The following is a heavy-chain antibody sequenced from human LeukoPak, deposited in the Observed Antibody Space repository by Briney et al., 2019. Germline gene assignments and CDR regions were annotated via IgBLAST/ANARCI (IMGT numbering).Heavy chain of an antibody. D-gene: IGHD6-13*01. CDR2: IRYDGSNK. Sequence: GGSLRLSCAASGFTFSTYDMHWVRQAPGRGLEWVAFIRYDGSNKYYADSVKGRFTISRDNSKNTLYLQMNSLRAEDTAVYYCAKAYTSSRDYWGQGTLVTVSS. CDR1: GFTFSTYD. J-gene: IGHJ4*02. V-gene: IGHV3-30*02. CDR3: AKAYTSSRDY.